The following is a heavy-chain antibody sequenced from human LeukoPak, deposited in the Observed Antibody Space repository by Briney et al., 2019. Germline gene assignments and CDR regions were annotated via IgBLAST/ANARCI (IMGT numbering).Heavy chain of an antibody. D-gene: IGHD1-1*01. V-gene: IGHV1-58*01. CDR2: IVVGSGNT. CDR1: GFSFTNSA. J-gene: IGHJ3*02. CDR3: AADSRQLQPHDAFDI. Sequence: TSVKVSCKASGFSFTNSAVQWVRQARGQRLEWIGWIVVGSGNTNYAQKFQERVTITRDRSTSTAYLELSSLRSEDTAVYYCAADSRQLQPHDAFDIWGQGTMVTVSS.